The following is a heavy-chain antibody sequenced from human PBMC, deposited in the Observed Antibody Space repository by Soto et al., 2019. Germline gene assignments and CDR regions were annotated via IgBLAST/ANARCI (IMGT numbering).Heavy chain of an antibody. Sequence: PGGSLRLSCAASGFTFSNYAMTWVRQAPGKGLEWVSAISGSGGSTYYADSVKGRFTISRDSSKNTLYLQMDSLRAEDTAVYYCANPPPTMESTIYYYYGMDVWGQGTTVTVSS. CDR1: GFTFSNYA. D-gene: IGHD1-26*01. V-gene: IGHV3-23*01. CDR2: ISGSGGST. J-gene: IGHJ6*02. CDR3: ANPPPTMESTIYYYYGMDV.